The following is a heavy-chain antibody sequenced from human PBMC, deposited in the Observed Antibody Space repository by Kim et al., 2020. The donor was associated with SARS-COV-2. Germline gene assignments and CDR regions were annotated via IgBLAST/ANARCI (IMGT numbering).Heavy chain of an antibody. Sequence: GGSLRLSCAASRFTFSSSAMTWVRQAPGKGLEWVSTIFGSGHGTYFPDSVRDRFTVSRDNSKNTLFLQMDNLRADDTAIYYCAKNVHLSTVTLLWYFDLWGRGTSVTVS. CDR2: IFGSGHGT. J-gene: IGHJ2*01. CDR1: RFTFSSSA. D-gene: IGHD3-3*02. V-gene: IGHV3-23*01. CDR3: AKNVHLSTVTLLWYFDL.